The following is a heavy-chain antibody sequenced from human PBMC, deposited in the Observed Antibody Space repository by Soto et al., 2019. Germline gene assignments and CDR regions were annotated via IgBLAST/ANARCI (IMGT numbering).Heavy chain of an antibody. CDR1: GFTFDDYA. CDR3: ATSTIFEGAFDI. V-gene: IGHV3-9*01. Sequence: EVQLVESGGGLVQPGRSLRLSCAASGFTFDDYAMHWVRQAPGKGLEWVSGISWNSGSIGYADSVKGRFTISRDNAKNSLYPQMNSLRAEDTALYYCATSTIFEGAFDIWGQGIMVTVSS. CDR2: ISWNSGSI. J-gene: IGHJ3*02. D-gene: IGHD3-3*02.